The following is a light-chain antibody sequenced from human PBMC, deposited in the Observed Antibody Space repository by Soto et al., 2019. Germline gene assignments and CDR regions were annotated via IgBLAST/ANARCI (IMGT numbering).Light chain of an antibody. CDR1: QSVSNN. Sequence: EIVMTQSPATLSVSPGERVTLSCRSSQSVSNNLAWYQQKPGQGPRLLIYNSSTRATGIPARFSGSGSGSGTEYPLTISPLQSEDSAIYHCHQYNNWPPWTFGQGTQVEIK. J-gene: IGKJ1*01. CDR2: NSS. V-gene: IGKV3-15*01. CDR3: HQYNNWPPWT.